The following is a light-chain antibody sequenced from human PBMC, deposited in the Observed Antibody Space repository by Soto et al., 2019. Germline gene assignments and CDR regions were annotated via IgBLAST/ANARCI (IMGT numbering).Light chain of an antibody. CDR1: QSIGSW. CDR3: QRYFTSSQM. Sequence: DIQMTQSPSTLSASVGDRVTITCRASQSIGSWLAWYQQKPGKAPKSLIYKASSIESGVPSRFSGGGSGTEFTLTISGLQPDDFATYSCQRYFTSSQMFGQGTTVEL. V-gene: IGKV1-5*03. J-gene: IGKJ1*01. CDR2: KAS.